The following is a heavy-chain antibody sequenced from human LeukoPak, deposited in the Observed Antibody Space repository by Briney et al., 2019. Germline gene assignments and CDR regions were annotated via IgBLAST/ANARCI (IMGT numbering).Heavy chain of an antibody. J-gene: IGHJ3*02. CDR2: MNPNSGNT. V-gene: IGHV1-8*03. CDR1: GYTFTSYD. D-gene: IGHD6-13*01. Sequence: ASVKVSCKASGYTFTSYDINWVRQATGQGLEWMGWMNPNSGNTGYAQKFQGRVTITRNTSISTAYMVLSSLRSEDTAVYYCARGSYSSSWNDAFDIWGQGTMVTVSS. CDR3: ARGSYSSSWNDAFDI.